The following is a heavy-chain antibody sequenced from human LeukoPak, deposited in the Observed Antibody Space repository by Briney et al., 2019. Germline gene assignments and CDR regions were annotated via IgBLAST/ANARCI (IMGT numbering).Heavy chain of an antibody. V-gene: IGHV1-46*01. D-gene: IGHD5/OR15-5a*01. CDR1: GHSLTSYS. CDR2: INPSGGST. Sequence: ASVKVSCKAFGHSLTSYSMHWVRQAPGQGLEWMGMINPSGGSTSYAQKFQGRVTMTRDTSTSTVYMEVTSLRSEDTAVYYCARGFDGLRIKGQYFDYWGQGTLVTVSS. CDR3: ARGFDGLRIKGQYFDY. J-gene: IGHJ4*02.